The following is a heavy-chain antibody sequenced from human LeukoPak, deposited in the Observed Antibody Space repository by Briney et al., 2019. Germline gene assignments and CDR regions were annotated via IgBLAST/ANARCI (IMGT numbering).Heavy chain of an antibody. CDR3: ARAEQYQLLLH. D-gene: IGHD2-2*01. Sequence: ASVKVSCKASGYTFTSYGIAWVRQAPGQGLEWMGWISAYNGNTNYAQKLQGRVTMTTDTSTSTAYLDLRSLRSDDTAVYYCARAEQYQLLLHWGQGTLVTVSS. V-gene: IGHV1-18*01. CDR1: GYTFTSYG. J-gene: IGHJ4*02. CDR2: ISAYNGNT.